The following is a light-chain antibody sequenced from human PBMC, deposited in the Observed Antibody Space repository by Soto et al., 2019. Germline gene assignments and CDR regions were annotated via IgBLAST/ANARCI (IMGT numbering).Light chain of an antibody. CDR1: QSISSW. CDR3: QQLNTLPFT. CDR2: EAS. V-gene: IGKV1-9*01. J-gene: IGKJ5*01. Sequence: IQLTQYTSSLSASVGDRFTITFLASQSISSWLAWYQQKPGKAPKLMIYEASTLQSGVPSRFSGSGSGTEFTLTISGLLPEDFATYHCQQLNTLPFTFGQGTRLEIK.